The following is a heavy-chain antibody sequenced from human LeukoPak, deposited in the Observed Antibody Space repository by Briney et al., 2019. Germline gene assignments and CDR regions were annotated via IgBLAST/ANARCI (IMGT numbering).Heavy chain of an antibody. CDR1: GFTFSSYS. D-gene: IGHD6-19*01. Sequence: GGSLRLSCAASGFTFSSYSMNWVRQAPGKGLEWVSSISSSSSYIYYAGSVKGRFTISRDNAKNSLYLQMNSLRAEDTAVYYCAREEVAEQGYFDYWGQGTLVTVPS. CDR2: ISSSSSYI. CDR3: AREEVAEQGYFDY. V-gene: IGHV3-21*01. J-gene: IGHJ4*02.